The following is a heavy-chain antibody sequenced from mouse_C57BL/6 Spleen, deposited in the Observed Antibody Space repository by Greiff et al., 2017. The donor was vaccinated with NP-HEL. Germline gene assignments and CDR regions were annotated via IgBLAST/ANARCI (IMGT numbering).Heavy chain of an antibody. CDR3: AREGITTVLDY. CDR1: GFTFSDYY. J-gene: IGHJ2*01. Sequence: EVNLVESEGGLVQPGSSMKLSCTASGFTFSDYYMAWVRQVPEKGLEWVANINYDGSSTYYLDSLKSRFIISRDNAKNILYLQMSSLKSEDTATYYCAREGITTVLDYWGQGTTLTVSS. CDR2: INYDGSST. D-gene: IGHD1-1*01. V-gene: IGHV5-16*01.